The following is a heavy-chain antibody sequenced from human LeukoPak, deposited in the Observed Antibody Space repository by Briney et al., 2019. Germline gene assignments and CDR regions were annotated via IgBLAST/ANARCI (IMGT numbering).Heavy chain of an antibody. V-gene: IGHV5-51*01. CDR3: ASGGTYRYGSSDY. CDR2: IHPGDSGT. CDR1: GYSFTSYW. J-gene: IGHJ4*02. Sequence: HGESLKISWKGSGYSFTSYWIGWVRQMPGKGLEWMGIIHPGDSGTRYSPSFQGQVTMSVDECITTAYLQWSSLRASDSAIYYCASGGTYRYGSSDYWGQGTLVTVSS. D-gene: IGHD5-18*01.